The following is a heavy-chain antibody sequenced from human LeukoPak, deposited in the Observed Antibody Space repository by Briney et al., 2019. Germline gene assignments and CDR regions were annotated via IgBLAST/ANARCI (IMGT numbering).Heavy chain of an antibody. D-gene: IGHD3-22*01. CDR1: GFTFSSYA. J-gene: IGHJ3*02. CDR2: ISSNGGST. V-gene: IGHV3-64*01. CDR3: ARDSSGYLGAFDI. Sequence: GGSLRLSCAASGFTFSSYAMHWVRQAPGKGLEHVSAISSNGGSTYYANSVKGRFTISRDNSKNTLYLQMGSLRAEDMAVYYCARDSSGYLGAFDIWGQGTMVTVSS.